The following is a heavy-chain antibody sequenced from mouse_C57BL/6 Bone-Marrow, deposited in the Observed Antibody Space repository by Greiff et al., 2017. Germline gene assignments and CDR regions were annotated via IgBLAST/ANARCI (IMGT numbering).Heavy chain of an antibody. J-gene: IGHJ2*01. Sequence: EVKVVESGGDLVKPGGSLKLSCAASGFTFSSYGMSWVRQTPDKRLEWVATISSGGSYTYYPDSVKGRFTISRDNAKNTLYLQMSSLKSEDTAMYYCASNEGDYFDYWGQGTTLTVSS. CDR2: ISSGGSYT. V-gene: IGHV5-6*01. CDR1: GFTFSSYG. CDR3: ASNEGDYFDY.